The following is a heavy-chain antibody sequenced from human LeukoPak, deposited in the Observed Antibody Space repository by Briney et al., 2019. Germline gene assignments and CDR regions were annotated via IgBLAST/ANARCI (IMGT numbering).Heavy chain of an antibody. V-gene: IGHV3-23*01. D-gene: IGHD6-19*01. CDR3: AKDGSYSSGYYGDY. J-gene: IGHJ4*02. CDR1: GFTFSTYT. Sequence: PGGSLRLSYAASGFTFSTYTMNWVRQAPGKGLEWVSGISGSGGTTYYADPVKGRFTISRDNSKNTLYLQMSSLRAEDTAVYYCAKDGSYSSGYYGDYWGQGTPVTVSS. CDR2: ISGSGGTT.